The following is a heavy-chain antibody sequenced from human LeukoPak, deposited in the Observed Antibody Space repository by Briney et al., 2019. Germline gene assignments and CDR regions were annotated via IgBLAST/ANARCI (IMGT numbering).Heavy chain of an antibody. D-gene: IGHD2-2*01. J-gene: IGHJ6*03. CDR1: GGSISTYY. CDR3: ARIVVVPAAISYYYYMDV. CDR2: IYYSGST. V-gene: IGHV4-59*01. Sequence: TSETLCLTCTVSGGSISTYYWSWIRQPPGKGLEWIGYIYYSGSTNYNPSLKSRVTISVDTSKNQFSLKLSSVTAADTAVYYCARIVVVPAAISYYYYMDVWGKGTTVTVSS.